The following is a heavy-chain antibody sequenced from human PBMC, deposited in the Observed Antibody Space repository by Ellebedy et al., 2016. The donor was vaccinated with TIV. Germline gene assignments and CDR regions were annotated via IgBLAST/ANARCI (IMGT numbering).Heavy chain of an antibody. D-gene: IGHD6-13*01. CDR1: GFTFSDYY. J-gene: IGHJ6*02. Sequence: GESLKISXAASGFTFSDYYMSWIRQAPGKGLEWVSYISSSSSYTNYADSVKGRFTISRDNAKNSLYLQMNSLRAEDTAVYYCARDSGIAAAGGMDVWGQGTTVTVSS. CDR3: ARDSGIAAAGGMDV. V-gene: IGHV3-11*05. CDR2: ISSSSSYT.